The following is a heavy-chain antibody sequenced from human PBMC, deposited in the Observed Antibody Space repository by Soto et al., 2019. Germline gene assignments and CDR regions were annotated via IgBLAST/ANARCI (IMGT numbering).Heavy chain of an antibody. CDR3: ARGGDIVVVAGDCGMDV. V-gene: IGHV1-3*01. Sequence: GASVKVSCKASGYTYTNYALHWVRQARGQRLEWMGWSNPGNGNTKSSQKFQGRVTITRDTSARTAYMELSSLRSEDTAVYYCARGGDIVVVAGDCGMDVWGQGTRVPVSS. D-gene: IGHD2-15*01. J-gene: IGHJ6*02. CDR1: GYTYTNYA. CDR2: SNPGNGNT.